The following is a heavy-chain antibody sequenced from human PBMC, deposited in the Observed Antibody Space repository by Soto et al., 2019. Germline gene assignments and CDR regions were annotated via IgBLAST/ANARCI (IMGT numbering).Heavy chain of an antibody. V-gene: IGHV4-34*01. Sequence: QVQLQQWGAGLLKPSETLSLTCAVYGGSFSGYYWNWIRQPPEKGLGWSGEINHSGSTNYNPSLTSRVTKSGDTSKNQFSLKQSSVTAADTAVYYYTRGWGRIFDYWGQGTLVTVSS. CDR1: GGSFSGYY. CDR3: TRGWGRIFDY. D-gene: IGHD7-27*01. CDR2: INHSGST. J-gene: IGHJ4*02.